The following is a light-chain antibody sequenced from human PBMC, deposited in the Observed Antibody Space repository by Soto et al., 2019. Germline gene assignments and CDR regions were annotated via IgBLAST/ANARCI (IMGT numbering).Light chain of an antibody. CDR2: GNS. V-gene: IGLV1-40*01. J-gene: IGLJ2*01. CDR3: QSYDSSLSGVV. CDR1: SSNIGARYD. Sequence: QSVLTQPPSVSGVPGQRVTISCTGSSSNIGARYDVHWYQQRPGTAPKLLIYGNSNRPSGVPDRFSGSKSGTSASLAITGLQAEDEADYYCQSYDSSLSGVVFGGGTKLTVL.